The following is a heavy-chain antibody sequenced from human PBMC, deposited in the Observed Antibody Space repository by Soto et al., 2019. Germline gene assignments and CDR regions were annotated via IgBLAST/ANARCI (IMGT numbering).Heavy chain of an antibody. CDR3: ARSGSSREKYYFDY. Sequence: SVKVSCKASGGTLSSYTISCVRQAPGQGLEWMGRIIPILGIANYAQKFQGRVTITADKSTSTAYMELSSLRSEDTAVYYCARSGSSREKYYFDYWGQGTLVTVSS. CDR2: IIPILGIA. V-gene: IGHV1-69*02. CDR1: GGTLSSYT. J-gene: IGHJ4*02. D-gene: IGHD6-13*01.